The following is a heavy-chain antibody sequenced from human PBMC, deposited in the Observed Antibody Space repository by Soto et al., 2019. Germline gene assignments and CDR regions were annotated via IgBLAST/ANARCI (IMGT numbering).Heavy chain of an antibody. J-gene: IGHJ3*02. CDR3: AKQGLEPGFTIFGVVPWEFPPAFDI. D-gene: IGHD3-3*01. CDR1: GFTFSSYS. V-gene: IGHV3-21*04. CDR2: ISGSSGYI. Sequence: GGSLRLSCAASGFTFSSYSMNWVRQAPGKGLEWVSAISGSSGYIYYADSVKGRVTISRDNSKNTLYLQMNSLRAEDTAVYYCAKQGLEPGFTIFGVVPWEFPPAFDIWGQGTMVTVSS.